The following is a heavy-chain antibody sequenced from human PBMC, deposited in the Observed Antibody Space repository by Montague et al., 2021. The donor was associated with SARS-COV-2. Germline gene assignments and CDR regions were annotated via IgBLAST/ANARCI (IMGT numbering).Heavy chain of an antibody. CDR2: IKPDGSAG. CDR3: AKGSV. V-gene: IGHV3-7*01. J-gene: IGHJ6*02. Sequence: SLRLSCAASGFTFSSNWMSWVRQAPGKGLEWVANIKPDGSAGYYVDSVKGRFTISRDNAKNSLYLQMNSLRAEDAAVYYCAKGSVWGQGTTVTVSS. CDR1: GFTFSSNW.